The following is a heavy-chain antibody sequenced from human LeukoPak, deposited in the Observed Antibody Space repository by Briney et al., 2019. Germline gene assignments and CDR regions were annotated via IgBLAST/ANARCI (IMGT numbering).Heavy chain of an antibody. CDR1: GDSVSSNSAA. Sequence: SQTLSLTCALSGDSVSSNSAAWNWLRQSPSRGLEWLGRTYYRFKWYNDSAVCVKSPITINPETSKYQFSLQLNSVTPEDTALYYCARERRITIFGVVIISLYYWGQGTLVTVSS. V-gene: IGHV6-1*01. D-gene: IGHD3-3*01. J-gene: IGHJ4*02. CDR2: TYYRFKWYN. CDR3: ARERRITIFGVVIISLYY.